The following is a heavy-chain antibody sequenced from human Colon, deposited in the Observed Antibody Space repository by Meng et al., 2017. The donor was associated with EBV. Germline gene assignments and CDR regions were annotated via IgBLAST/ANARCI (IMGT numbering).Heavy chain of an antibody. Sequence: QVQVQESGPGLVKPSGTLSLPCAVSGTSITSSNWWSWVRQPPGKGLEWIGEIYYGGSTNYNPSLKSRVTISLDESKNQFSLRLASMTAADTDVYYCASLYGDFAFWGQGTLVTVSS. V-gene: IGHV4-4*02. CDR1: GTSITSSNW. J-gene: IGHJ4*02. CDR2: IYYGGST. CDR3: ASLYGDFAF. D-gene: IGHD4-17*01.